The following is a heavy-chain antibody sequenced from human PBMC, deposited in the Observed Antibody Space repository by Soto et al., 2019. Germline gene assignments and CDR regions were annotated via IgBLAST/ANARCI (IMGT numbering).Heavy chain of an antibody. V-gene: IGHV3-30*18. CDR2: ISYDGSNT. J-gene: IGHJ4*02. D-gene: IGHD3-3*01. CDR1: GFTFSSYG. CDR3: AKDGRSFFEWLSHVDY. Sequence: QVQLVESGGGVVQPGRSLRLSCAASGFTFSSYGIHWVRQAPGKGLEWVAVISYDGSNTYYADSVKGRFTISRDNSKNXLHLQMNSLQAEDTAVYYCAKDGRSFFEWLSHVDYWGQGTLVTVSA.